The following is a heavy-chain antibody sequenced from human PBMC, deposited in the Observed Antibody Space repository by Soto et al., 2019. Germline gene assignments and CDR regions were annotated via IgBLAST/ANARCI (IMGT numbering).Heavy chain of an antibody. CDR3: AKRGYIVTTTVSP. CDR1: GFTFSSYW. J-gene: IGHJ5*02. CDR2: INSYGSST. V-gene: IGHV3-74*01. Sequence: PGVSLRLSCAASGFTFSSYWMHWVRQAPGKGLVWVSRINSYGSSTSYTDSVKGRFTISRDNSKNTLYIQMNSLRADDKAVYYCAKRGYIVTTTVSPSGQGTLVTVSS. D-gene: IGHD5-12*01.